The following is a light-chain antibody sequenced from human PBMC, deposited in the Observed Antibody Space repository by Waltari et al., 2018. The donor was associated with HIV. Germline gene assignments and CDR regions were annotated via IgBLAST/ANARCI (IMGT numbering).Light chain of an antibody. V-gene: IGLV1-47*01. CDR2: RNS. Sequence: QSALTQPPSTSGTPGPTVTIPCYGSSSNIGDTYVSWYQQLPGTAPKLLLYRNSQRPSGVRDRFSGSKSGTSASLAINDLRSEDEAEYHCAAWDDSLSGWVFGGGTNLTVL. J-gene: IGLJ3*02. CDR1: SSNIGDTY. CDR3: AAWDDSLSGWV.